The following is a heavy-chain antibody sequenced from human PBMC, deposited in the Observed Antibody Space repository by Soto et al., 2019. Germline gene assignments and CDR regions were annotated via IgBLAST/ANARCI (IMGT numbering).Heavy chain of an antibody. Sequence: SETLSLTCTVAGDSISAYSWSWVRQPPGKGLEWIGNIHYNGNTKYSPSLKSRVTMSVDTSKNHFSLRLISVTTADTAIYFCAREGNLGRWLQPLDFWGQGTLVTVSS. CDR1: GDSISAYS. J-gene: IGHJ4*02. D-gene: IGHD5-12*01. CDR3: AREGNLGRWLQPLDF. CDR2: IHYNGNT. V-gene: IGHV4-59*01.